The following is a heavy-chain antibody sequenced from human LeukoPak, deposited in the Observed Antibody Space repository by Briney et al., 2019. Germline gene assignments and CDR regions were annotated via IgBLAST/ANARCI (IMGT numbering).Heavy chain of an antibody. J-gene: IGHJ4*02. CDR2: INTGGST. D-gene: IGHD6-13*01. CDR3: AREKFWYGLTVPGKRGEGHYFDY. CDR1: GGSISSYY. Sequence: SETLSLTCTVSGGSISSYYWSWIRQPPGKGLEWIGRINTGGSTNYNPSLTSRGTISVDTSKNQFSLKLNSVTAADTAVYYCAREKFWYGLTVPGKRGEGHYFDYWGQGTLVTVSS. V-gene: IGHV4-4*08.